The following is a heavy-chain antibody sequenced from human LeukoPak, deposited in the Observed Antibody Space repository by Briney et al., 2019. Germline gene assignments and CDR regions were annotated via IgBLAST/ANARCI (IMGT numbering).Heavy chain of an antibody. D-gene: IGHD3-22*01. J-gene: IGHJ4*02. CDR2: ISGSGGST. Sequence: GGSLRLSCAASGFTFSNYATNWVRQAPGKGLEWVSVISGSGGSTYYADSVKGRFTISRDNSKNTLYLQMNSLRAEDTAIYYCARGYFYDSSGYHHFDYWGQGTLVTVSS. CDR3: ARGYFYDSSGYHHFDY. CDR1: GFTFSNYA. V-gene: IGHV3-23*01.